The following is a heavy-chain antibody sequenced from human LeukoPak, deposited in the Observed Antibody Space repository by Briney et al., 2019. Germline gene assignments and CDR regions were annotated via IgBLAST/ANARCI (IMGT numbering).Heavy chain of an antibody. CDR1: GYTFTSYY. V-gene: IGHV1-46*01. D-gene: IGHD2-15*01. J-gene: IGHJ4*02. Sequence: ASVKVSCKASGYTFTSYYMHWVRQAPGHGLEWMGIINPSGGSTSYAQKFQGRVTMTRDTSTSTVYMELSSLRSEDTAVYYCARVLGYSVVVAANPPDYWGQGTLVTVSS. CDR3: ARVLGYSVVVAANPPDY. CDR2: INPSGGST.